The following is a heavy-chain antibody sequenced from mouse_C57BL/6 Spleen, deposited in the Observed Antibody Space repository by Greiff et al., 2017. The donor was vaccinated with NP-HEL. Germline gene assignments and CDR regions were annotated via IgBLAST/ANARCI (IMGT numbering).Heavy chain of an antibody. CDR3: TRKGTVVAKGSFDY. Sequence: VQLQQSGAELVRPGASVTLSCKASGYTFTDYGMHWVKQTPVHGLEWIGAIDPETGGTAYNQKFKGKAILTADKSSSTAYMELRSLTSEDSAVYYSTRKGTVVAKGSFDYWGQGTTLTVSS. CDR2: IDPETGGT. V-gene: IGHV1-15*01. J-gene: IGHJ2*01. CDR1: GYTFTDYG. D-gene: IGHD1-1*01.